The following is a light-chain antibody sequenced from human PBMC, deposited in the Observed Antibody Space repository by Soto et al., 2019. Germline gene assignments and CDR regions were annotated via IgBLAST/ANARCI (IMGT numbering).Light chain of an antibody. J-gene: IGKJ1*01. Sequence: EIVLTQSPGTLSLSPVESAPLXCRASQSAGNFLAWYQQKPGQAPRLLIYYISTRATGIPARFSGSGSGTEFTLTISSLQSEDFAVYYCQQYNNWPPTFGQGTKVDIK. CDR2: YIS. CDR1: QSAGNF. CDR3: QQYNNWPPT. V-gene: IGKV3D-15*01.